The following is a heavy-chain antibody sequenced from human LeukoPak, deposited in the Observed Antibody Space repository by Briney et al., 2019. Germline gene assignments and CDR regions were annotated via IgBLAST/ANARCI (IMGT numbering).Heavy chain of an antibody. V-gene: IGHV3-48*01. Sequence: GGSLRLSCAASGFTFSSYSMNWVRQAPGKGLEWVSYISSSSSTIYYADSVKGRFTISRDNGKNSLYLQMNSLRAEDTAVYYCVRARGIVVVVAATGYYYYYMDVWGKGTTVTVSS. D-gene: IGHD2-15*01. CDR2: ISSSSSTI. CDR3: VRARGIVVVVAATGYYYYYMDV. J-gene: IGHJ6*03. CDR1: GFTFSSYS.